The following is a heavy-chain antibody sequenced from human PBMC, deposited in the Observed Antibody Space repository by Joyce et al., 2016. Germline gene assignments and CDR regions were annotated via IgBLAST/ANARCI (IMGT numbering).Heavy chain of an antibody. CDR2: IYWDDDK. J-gene: IGHJ4*02. D-gene: IGHD1/OR15-1a*01. CDR3: AQGHNAVGGTTFDS. CDR1: GFSLTTNSQG. Sequence: QITLKESGPALVKPRQTLTLTCTFSGFSLTTNSQGVGWIRQPPGKPLELLALIYWDDDKRYSPSLKSRLTITKDTSKNQVVLTLADVDSLDTATYYCAQGHNAVGGTTFDSWGQGTLVTVSS. V-gene: IGHV2-5*02.